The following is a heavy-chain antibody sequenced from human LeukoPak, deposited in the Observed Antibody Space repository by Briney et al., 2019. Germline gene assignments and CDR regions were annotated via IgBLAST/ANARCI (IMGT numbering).Heavy chain of an antibody. CDR1: GFTFRSYA. CDR2: VPDSGSHT. D-gene: IGHD2-15*01. Sequence: GGSLRLSCAASGFTFRSYAMIWVRQAPGKGLEWVSSVPDSGSHTHYADSVKGRFTISRDNSKNTLYLQMNSLRAEDTAVYYCAKRADCSGGSCYSGGDYYYGMDVWGQGTTVTVSS. J-gene: IGHJ6*02. CDR3: AKRADCSGGSCYSGGDYYYGMDV. V-gene: IGHV3-23*01.